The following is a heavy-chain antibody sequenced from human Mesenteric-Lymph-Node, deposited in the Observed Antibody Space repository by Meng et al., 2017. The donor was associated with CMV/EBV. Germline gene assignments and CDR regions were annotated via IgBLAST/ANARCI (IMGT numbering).Heavy chain of an antibody. V-gene: IGHV3-21*01. J-gene: IGHJ5*02. CDR3: ARERFIGEAPYWFDP. Sequence: GGSLRLSCAASGFTFSSYSMNWVRQAPGKGLEWVSSISSSSSYIYYADSVKGRFTISRDNAKNSLYLQMNSLRAEDTAVYYCARERFIGEAPYWFDPWGQGTLVTVSS. CDR1: GFTFSSYS. CDR2: ISSSSSYI. D-gene: IGHD3-3*01.